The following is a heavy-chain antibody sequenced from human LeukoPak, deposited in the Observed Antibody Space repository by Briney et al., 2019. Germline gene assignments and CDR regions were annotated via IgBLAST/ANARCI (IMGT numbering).Heavy chain of an antibody. D-gene: IGHD3-16*01. J-gene: IGHJ6*02. Sequence: GGSLRLSCAASGFTFSDHYMDWVRQAPGKGLEWGGRIRNKANTYTTQYAASVQGRFTISRDDSKNSLYLQMSSLKTEDTAVYYCARGLVPYYGMDVWGQGTTVTVSS. CDR1: GFTFSDHY. CDR3: ARGLVPYYGMDV. V-gene: IGHV3-72*01. CDR2: IRNKANTYTT.